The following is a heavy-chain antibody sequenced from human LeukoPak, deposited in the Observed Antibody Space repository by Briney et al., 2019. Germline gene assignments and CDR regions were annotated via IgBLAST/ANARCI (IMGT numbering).Heavy chain of an antibody. D-gene: IGHD3-10*01. CDR2: ISRSSRSK. CDR3: VREDPSEYGSIDY. CDR1: GFTSSTYS. J-gene: IGHJ4*02. V-gene: IGHV3-48*02. Sequence: VQPGGSLRLSCAASGFTSSTYSMNWVRQAPGKGLEWVSYISRSSRSKHYADSVKGRFTISRDNAKNSLYLQMNSLRDEDTAVYYCVREDPSEYGSIDYWGQGTLVTVSS.